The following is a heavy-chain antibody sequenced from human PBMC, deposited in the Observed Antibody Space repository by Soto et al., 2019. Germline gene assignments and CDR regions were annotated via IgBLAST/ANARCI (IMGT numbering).Heavy chain of an antibody. Sequence: EVQLVESGGGLVKSGGSLRLSCVDSGFTFSSYSMNWVRQAPGKGLEWVASISSRSSVIWYADSLKGRFTISRDNGKNSVYLQMNRLSVEATAVYYGLTGGGGYTRGDVVAVWGQGTMVTVSS. CDR3: LTGGGGYTRGDVVAV. CDR1: GFTFSSYS. V-gene: IGHV3-21*06. CDR2: ISSRSSVI. D-gene: IGHD2-15*01. J-gene: IGHJ3*01.